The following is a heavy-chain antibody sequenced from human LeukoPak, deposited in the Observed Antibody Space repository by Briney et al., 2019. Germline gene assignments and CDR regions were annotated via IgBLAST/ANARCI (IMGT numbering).Heavy chain of an antibody. J-gene: IGHJ4*02. D-gene: IGHD3-22*01. CDR2: INPSGGST. CDR1: GYTSTSYY. Sequence: APSVKLSCKASGYTSTSYYMHWVRQAPGQGLEWVGIINPSGGSTSYAQKLQGRVTMTRDMPTSTAYMELSSLRAEDTAVYYCARDKAFASYYYDSSGPYDYWGQGTLVTVSS. V-gene: IGHV1-46*01. CDR3: ARDKAFASYYYDSSGPYDY.